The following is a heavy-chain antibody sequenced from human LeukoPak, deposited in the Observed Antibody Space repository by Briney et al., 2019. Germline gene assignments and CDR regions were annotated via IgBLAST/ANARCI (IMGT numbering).Heavy chain of an antibody. CDR3: ARGLRFLEWLLLDYYYYMDA. D-gene: IGHD3-3*01. Sequence: ASVKVSCKASGYTFTSYDINWVRQATGQGLEWMGWMNPNSGNTGYAQKFQGRVTMIRNTSISTAYMELSSLRSEDTAVYYCARGLRFLEWLLLDYYYYMDAWGKGTTVTVSS. J-gene: IGHJ6*03. V-gene: IGHV1-8*01. CDR1: GYTFTSYD. CDR2: MNPNSGNT.